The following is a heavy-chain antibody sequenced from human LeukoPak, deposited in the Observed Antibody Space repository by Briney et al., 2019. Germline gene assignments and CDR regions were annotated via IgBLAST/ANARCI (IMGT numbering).Heavy chain of an antibody. CDR1: GYTFTGYY. D-gene: IGHD5-18*01. Sequence: ASVKVSCKASGYTFTGYYMHWVRQAPGQGLEWMGWINPNSGGTNYAQKFQGRVTMTRDTSISTAYMELSRLRSDDTAVYYCAKETLDTAMVTPSFDYWGQGTLVTVSS. J-gene: IGHJ4*02. V-gene: IGHV1-2*02. CDR3: AKETLDTAMVTPSFDY. CDR2: INPNSGGT.